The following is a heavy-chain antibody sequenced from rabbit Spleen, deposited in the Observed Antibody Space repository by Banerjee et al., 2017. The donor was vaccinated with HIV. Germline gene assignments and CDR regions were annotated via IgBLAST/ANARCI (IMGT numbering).Heavy chain of an antibody. CDR3: ARSGYVGWGGDGDLMGNKL. CDR1: GFSFSAGYY. Sequence: QQQLEESGGGLVKPGGTLTLTCTASGFSFSAGYYMCWVRQAPGKGLEWIACINAITGKAGYASWAKGRFTFSKTSSTTVTLQMTSLTAADTATYFCARSGYVGWGGDGDLMGNKLWGPGTLVTVS. V-gene: IGHV1S45*01. D-gene: IGHD4-1*01. J-gene: IGHJ4*01. CDR2: INAITGKA.